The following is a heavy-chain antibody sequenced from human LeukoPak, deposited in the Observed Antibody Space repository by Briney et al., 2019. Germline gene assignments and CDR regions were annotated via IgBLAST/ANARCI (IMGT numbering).Heavy chain of an antibody. CDR1: GYSFTSYW. CDR2: PYPCDSDP. D-gene: IGHD2-2*01. CDR3: VRGNCISTSCYGDDNWFDP. J-gene: IGHJ5*02. Sequence: GESLKISCKGSGYSFTSYWIGWVGQRPGKCLDWMGLPYPCDSDPRYGASLQGQVTISADKSSGTAYVERAGLKASDTALHYCVRGNCISTSCYGDDNWFDPWGQGTLVTVSS. V-gene: IGHV5-51*01.